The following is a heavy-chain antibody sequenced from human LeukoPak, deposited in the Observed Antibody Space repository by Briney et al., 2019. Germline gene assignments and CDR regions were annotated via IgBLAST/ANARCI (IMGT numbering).Heavy chain of an antibody. CDR3: AKGIRFLRCDLFDY. D-gene: IGHD3-3*01. CDR1: GFTFSSYW. CDR2: ISGSGGST. V-gene: IGHV3-23*01. J-gene: IGHJ4*02. Sequence: GGSLRLSCAASGFTFSSYWMSWVRQAPGKGLEWVSAISGSGGSTYYVDSVKGRFTISRDNSKNTLYLQMNSLRAEDTAVYYCAKGIRFLRCDLFDYWGQGTLVTVSS.